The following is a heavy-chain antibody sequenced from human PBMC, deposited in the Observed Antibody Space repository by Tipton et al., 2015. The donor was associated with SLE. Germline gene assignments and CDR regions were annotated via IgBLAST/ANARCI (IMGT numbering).Heavy chain of an antibody. CDR2: IYHSGST. CDR1: VNSIISGHY. V-gene: IGHV4-38-2*01. D-gene: IGHD5-12*01. CDR3: ARCSGYDRDAFDI. J-gene: IGHJ3*02. Sequence: TLSLTCSVSVNSIISGHYWGWIRQPPGKGLEWIGSIYHSGSTYYNPSLKSRVTISVDTSKNQFSLKLSSVTAADTAVYYCARCSGYDRDAFDIWGQGTMVTVSS.